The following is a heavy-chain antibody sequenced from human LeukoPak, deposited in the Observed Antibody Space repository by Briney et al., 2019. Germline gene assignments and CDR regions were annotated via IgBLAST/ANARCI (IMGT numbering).Heavy chain of an antibody. Sequence: GGSLRLSCAASGFTFSNAWMSWVRQAPGKGLEWVAIIKQDESEKYYVASVKGRFTISRDNAKNSLYLQMNSLRAEDTAVYYCAKPGSSRGIAGRRPTKYYFDYWGQGTLVTVSS. CDR3: AKPGSSRGIAGRRPTKYYFDY. J-gene: IGHJ4*02. CDR2: IKQDESEK. CDR1: GFTFSNAW. D-gene: IGHD6-6*01. V-gene: IGHV3-7*03.